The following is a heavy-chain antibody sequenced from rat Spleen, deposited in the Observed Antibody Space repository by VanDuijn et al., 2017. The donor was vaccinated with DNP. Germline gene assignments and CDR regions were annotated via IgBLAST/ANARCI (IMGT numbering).Heavy chain of an antibody. Sequence: EVQLVESGGGLVQPGRSLKLSCAASGFTFSDYNMAWVRQTPEKGLEWVATINLDGSRTYCRDSVKGRFTVSRDNAKDTQYLQLSSLKSEDTATYYCAKNTGYYFDHWGQGVMVTVSS. V-gene: IGHV5S10*01. CDR2: INLDGSRT. CDR3: AKNTGYYFDH. CDR1: GFTFSDYN. J-gene: IGHJ2*01. D-gene: IGHD4-1*01.